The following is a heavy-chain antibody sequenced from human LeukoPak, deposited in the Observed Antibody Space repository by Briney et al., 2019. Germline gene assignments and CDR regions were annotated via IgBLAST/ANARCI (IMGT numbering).Heavy chain of an antibody. J-gene: IGHJ4*02. Sequence: KPGGSLRLSCAASGFTFSSYSMNWVRQAPGKGLEWVSSISSSSSYIYCADSVKGRFTISRDNAKNSLYLQMNSLRAEDTAVYYCARVVAAADSLPYDYWGQGTLVTVSS. CDR2: ISSSSSYI. D-gene: IGHD6-13*01. V-gene: IGHV3-21*01. CDR3: ARVVAAADSLPYDY. CDR1: GFTFSSYS.